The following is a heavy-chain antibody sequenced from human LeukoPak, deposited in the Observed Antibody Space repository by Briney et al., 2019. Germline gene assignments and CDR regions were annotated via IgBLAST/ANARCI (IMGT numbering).Heavy chain of an antibody. D-gene: IGHD6-19*01. Sequence: PSETLSLTCAVYGGSFSGYYWSWIRQPPGRGLEWIGEINHSGGTNYNPSLKSRVTISVDTSKNQFSLKLSSVTAADTAVYYCARGNRNGLGYWGQGTLATVSS. J-gene: IGHJ4*02. V-gene: IGHV4-34*01. CDR3: ARGNRNGLGY. CDR2: INHSGGT. CDR1: GGSFSGYY.